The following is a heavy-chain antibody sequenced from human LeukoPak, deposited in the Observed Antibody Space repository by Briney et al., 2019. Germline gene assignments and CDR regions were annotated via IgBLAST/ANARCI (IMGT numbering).Heavy chain of an antibody. V-gene: IGHV3-20*04. Sequence: GGPLRLSCAASGFTFDDYGMSWVRQAPGKGLEWVSGINWNGGSTGYADSVKGRFTISRDNAKNSLYLQMNSLRAEDTALYYCARIDFWSGYASPYFDYWGQGTLVTVSS. CDR2: INWNGGST. CDR3: ARIDFWSGYASPYFDY. CDR1: GFTFDDYG. J-gene: IGHJ4*02. D-gene: IGHD3-3*01.